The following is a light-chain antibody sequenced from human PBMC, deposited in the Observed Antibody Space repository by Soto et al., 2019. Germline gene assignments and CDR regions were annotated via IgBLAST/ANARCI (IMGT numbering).Light chain of an antibody. V-gene: IGKV3-15*01. Sequence: EIVLTQSPATLSLSPWEIATLSCRASQSVSSYLAWYQQKAGQAPRLLIHGASTRATGIPGRFSGSGSGTEFTLTISSLQSEDFAVYYCQQYNNWPITFGQGTRLEIK. CDR1: QSVSSY. CDR3: QQYNNWPIT. CDR2: GAS. J-gene: IGKJ5*01.